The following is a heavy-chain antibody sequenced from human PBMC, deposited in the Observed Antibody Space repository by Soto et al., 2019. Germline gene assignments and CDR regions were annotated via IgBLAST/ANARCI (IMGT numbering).Heavy chain of an antibody. J-gene: IGHJ4*02. Sequence: QVQLQESGPGLVKPSGTLSLTCAVSGGSISSSNWWSWVRQPPGKGLEWIGEIYHSGSTNYNPSLKRRDTISVDKSKNQFSLKLSSVTAADTAVYYCARKNVRLRPRTYFDYWGQGTLVTVSS. CDR3: ARKNVRLRPRTYFDY. CDR1: GGSISSSNW. CDR2: IYHSGST. D-gene: IGHD5-12*01. V-gene: IGHV4-4*02.